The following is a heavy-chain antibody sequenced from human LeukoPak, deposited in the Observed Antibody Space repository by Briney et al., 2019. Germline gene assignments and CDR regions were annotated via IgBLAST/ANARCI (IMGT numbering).Heavy chain of an antibody. V-gene: IGHV3-30*02. Sequence: GGSLRLSCAASGFTLSSYGMHWVRQAPGKGLEWVAFIRYDGSNKYYADSVKGRFTISRDNSKNTLYLQMNSLRAEDTAVYYCAKDEMATSPFDYWGQGTLVTVSS. CDR3: AKDEMATSPFDY. CDR1: GFTLSSYG. CDR2: IRYDGSNK. D-gene: IGHD5-24*01. J-gene: IGHJ4*02.